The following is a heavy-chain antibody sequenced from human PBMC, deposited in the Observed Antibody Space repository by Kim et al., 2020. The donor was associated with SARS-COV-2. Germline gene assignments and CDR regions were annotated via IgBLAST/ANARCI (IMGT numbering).Heavy chain of an antibody. Sequence: SETLSLTCTVSGGSISSSSYYWGWIRQPPGKGLEWIGSIYYSGSTYYNPSLKSRVTISVDTSKNQFSLKLSSVTAADTAVYYCARPRFNWNDHDAFDIWGQGTMVTVSS. D-gene: IGHD1-20*01. CDR2: IYYSGST. V-gene: IGHV4-39*01. CDR1: GGSISSSSYY. J-gene: IGHJ3*02. CDR3: ARPRFNWNDHDAFDI.